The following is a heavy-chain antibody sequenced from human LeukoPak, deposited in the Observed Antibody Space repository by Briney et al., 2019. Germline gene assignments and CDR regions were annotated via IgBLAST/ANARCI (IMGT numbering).Heavy chain of an antibody. CDR3: ARDQGLLDAFDI. CDR1: GGSISSYY. J-gene: IGHJ3*02. Sequence: SETLSLTCTVSGGSISSYYWSWIRQPPGKGLEWIGYIYYSGSTNYNPSLKSRVTISIDTSKNQLSLKLSSVTAADTAVYYCARDQGLLDAFDIWGQGTMVTVSS. V-gene: IGHV4-59*01. D-gene: IGHD4/OR15-4a*01. CDR2: IYYSGST.